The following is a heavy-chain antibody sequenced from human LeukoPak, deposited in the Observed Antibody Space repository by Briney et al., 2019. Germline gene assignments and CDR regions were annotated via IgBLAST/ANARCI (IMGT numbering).Heavy chain of an antibody. CDR2: ISAYNGDT. J-gene: IGHJ4*02. CDR1: GYTFTSYG. V-gene: IGHV1-18*01. CDR3: AREGPYTSGWYNMDY. D-gene: IGHD6-19*01. Sequence: ASVKVSCKASGYTFTSYGISWVRQAPGQGLEWMGWISAYNGDTKYTQKIQGRVSMTTDTSTSTAYMELRGLTSDDTAVYFCAREGPYTSGWYNMDYWGQGTLVTVS.